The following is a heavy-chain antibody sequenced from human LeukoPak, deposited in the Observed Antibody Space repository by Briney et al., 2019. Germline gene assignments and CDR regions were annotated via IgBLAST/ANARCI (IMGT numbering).Heavy chain of an antibody. Sequence: GESLKISCKGSGYSFTSYWIGWVRQMPGKGLEWMGIIYPGDSDTRYSPSFQGQVTISADKSISTAYLQWSSLKASDTAMYYCARPMNCGGDCYHFDYWGQGTLVTVSS. J-gene: IGHJ4*02. CDR3: ARPMNCGGDCYHFDY. CDR1: GYSFTSYW. D-gene: IGHD2-21*02. CDR2: IYPGDSDT. V-gene: IGHV5-51*01.